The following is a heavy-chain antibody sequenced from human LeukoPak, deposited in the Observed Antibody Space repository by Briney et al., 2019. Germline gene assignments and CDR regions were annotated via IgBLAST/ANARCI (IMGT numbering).Heavy chain of an antibody. Sequence: SGPTLVKPTQTLTLTCTFSGFSLSTNGVGVGWIRQPPGKALEWLALIYWDDDKRYSPSLKSRLTITKDTSKNQVVLTMTNMDPVDTATYYCAHRHVQSQAKYYFDYWGQGTLVTVSS. CDR1: GFSLSTNGVG. J-gene: IGHJ4*02. V-gene: IGHV2-5*02. CDR2: IYWDDDK. CDR3: AHRHVQSQAKYYFDY. D-gene: IGHD6-6*01.